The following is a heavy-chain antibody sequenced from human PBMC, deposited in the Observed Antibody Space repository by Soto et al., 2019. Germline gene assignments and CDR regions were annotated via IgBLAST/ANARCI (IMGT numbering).Heavy chain of an antibody. CDR2: ISAYNGNT. J-gene: IGHJ5*02. Sequence: GASVKVSCKASGYTFTSYGISWVRQAPGQGLEWMGWISAYNGNTNYAQKLQGRVTMTTDTSTSTAYMELRSLRSDDTAVYYCALLSGIEAAVYWFDPWGQGTLVTVSS. V-gene: IGHV1-18*04. CDR3: ALLSGIEAAVYWFDP. D-gene: IGHD6-13*01. CDR1: GYTFTSYG.